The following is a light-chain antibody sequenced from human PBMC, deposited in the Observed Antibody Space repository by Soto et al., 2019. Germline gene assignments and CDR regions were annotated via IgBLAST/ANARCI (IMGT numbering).Light chain of an antibody. CDR3: LQYNDYPWT. J-gene: IGKJ1*01. CDR2: GAS. CDR1: QDIRDD. Sequence: DLQMTQSPSSLSASVGDRVTVTCRATQDIRDDLGWYQQKPGKAPKRLVYGASVLQSGVPSRFSGSGSGTEFTLTISSLQPEDFATYYCLQYNDYPWTFGQGTKVEVK. V-gene: IGKV1-17*01.